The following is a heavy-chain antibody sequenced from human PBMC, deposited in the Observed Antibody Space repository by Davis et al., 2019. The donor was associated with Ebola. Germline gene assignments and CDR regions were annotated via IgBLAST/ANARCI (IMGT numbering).Heavy chain of an antibody. V-gene: IGHV3-74*01. Sequence: GESLKISCAASGFTFTTYWMHWVRQAPGKGLVWVSRISSDGGSTTYADSVKGRFTISRDNAKNTLYLQMNSLRAEDTAVYYCARDRGYCSGGSCYPYYYYYGMDVWGQGTTVTVSS. CDR2: ISSDGGST. D-gene: IGHD2-15*01. CDR1: GFTFTTYW. J-gene: IGHJ6*02. CDR3: ARDRGYCSGGSCYPYYYYYGMDV.